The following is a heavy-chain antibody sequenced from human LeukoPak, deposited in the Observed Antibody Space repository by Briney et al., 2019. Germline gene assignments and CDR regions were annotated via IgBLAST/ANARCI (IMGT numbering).Heavy chain of an antibody. Sequence: GGSLRLSCAASGFTFSTYSMNWVRQAPGKGPEWVSYISSSGTTISYADSVKGRFTISRDNVKNSLYLQTNSLRAEDTAVYYCARRSYGDYYFDYWGQGTLVTVSS. CDR2: ISSSGTTI. D-gene: IGHD4-17*01. CDR3: ARRSYGDYYFDY. J-gene: IGHJ4*02. CDR1: GFTFSTYS. V-gene: IGHV3-48*01.